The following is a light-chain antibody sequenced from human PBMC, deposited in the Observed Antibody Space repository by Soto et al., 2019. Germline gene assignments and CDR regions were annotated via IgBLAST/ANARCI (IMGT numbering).Light chain of an antibody. CDR1: RPIKTW. CDR2: TAS. CDR3: QQAASFPFT. J-gene: IGKJ3*01. Sequence: DIQLTQSPASVSAAVGDRINISCRASRPIKTWLAWYQQKPGKGPKLLIYTASTLETGVPSRFSGSGSGTDFTLTISSLQPEDAAIYSCQQAASFPFTFGPGAKV. V-gene: IGKV1-12*02.